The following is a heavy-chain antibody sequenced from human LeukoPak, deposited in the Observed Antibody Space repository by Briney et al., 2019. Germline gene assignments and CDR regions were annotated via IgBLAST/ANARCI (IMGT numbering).Heavy chain of an antibody. D-gene: IGHD7-27*01. Sequence: GGSLRLSCAASGFTFSTYYMSWVRQAPGTGLEWVANIKQDGSEKYYVDSVKGRFTISRDNAKNSLYLQMNSLRAEDTAVYYCARDDLGDCWGQGTLVTVSS. CDR1: GFTFSTYY. CDR2: IKQDGSEK. V-gene: IGHV3-7*01. J-gene: IGHJ4*02. CDR3: ARDDLGDC.